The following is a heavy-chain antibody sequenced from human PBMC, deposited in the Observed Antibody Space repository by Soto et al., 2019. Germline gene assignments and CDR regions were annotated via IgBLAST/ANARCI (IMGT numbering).Heavy chain of an antibody. D-gene: IGHD6-19*01. V-gene: IGHV3-30-3*01. J-gene: IGHJ4*02. CDR2: ISYDGSNK. CDR3: ARGAGIVVAGTSFDY. Sequence: QVQLVESGGGVVQPGRSLRLSCAASGFIFSSYSMHWVRQAPGKGLEWVAVISYDGSNKYYADSVKGRFTISRDNSKNTLYLQMNSLSDEDRAVYYCARGAGIVVAGTSFDYWGQGTLVTVSS. CDR1: GFIFSSYS.